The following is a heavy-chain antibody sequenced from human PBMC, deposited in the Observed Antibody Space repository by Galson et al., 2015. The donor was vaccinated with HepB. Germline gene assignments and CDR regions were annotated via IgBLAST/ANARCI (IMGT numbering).Heavy chain of an antibody. D-gene: IGHD2-21*02. V-gene: IGHV3-30*04. Sequence: SLRLSCAASGFTFRDYAMHWIRQAPGKGLEWVAVISYDGRNTNYADSVKGRFTMSRDNSKNTLYLQMNSLRVEDTALYYCARTPYCGGDCYSGYHFDYWGQGTLVTVSS. CDR2: ISYDGRNT. CDR1: GFTFRDYA. CDR3: ARTPYCGGDCYSGYHFDY. J-gene: IGHJ4*02.